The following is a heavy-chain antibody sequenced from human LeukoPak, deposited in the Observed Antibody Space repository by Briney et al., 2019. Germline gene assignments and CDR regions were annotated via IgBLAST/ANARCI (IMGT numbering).Heavy chain of an antibody. D-gene: IGHD3-3*01. CDR2: IYYSGST. V-gene: IGHV4-59*01. CDR1: GGSISSYY. CDR3: ARAGCSSTSCFPYYDFWSGYYTCNPPNAFDI. Sequence: SETLSLTCTVSGGSISSYYWSWIRQPPGKGLEWIGYIYYSGSTNYNPSLKSRVTISVDTSKNQFSLKLSSVTAADTAVYYCARAGCSSTSCFPYYDFWSGYYTCNPPNAFDIWGQGTMVTVSS. J-gene: IGHJ3*02.